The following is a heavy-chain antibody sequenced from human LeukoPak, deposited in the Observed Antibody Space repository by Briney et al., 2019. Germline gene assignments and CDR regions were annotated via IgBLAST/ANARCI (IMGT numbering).Heavy chain of an antibody. D-gene: IGHD2-15*01. CDR1: GYTFTSYD. CDR2: MSPNSGNT. J-gene: IGHJ4*02. Sequence: ASVKVSCKASGYTFTSYDINWVRQATGQGLEWMGWMSPNSGNTGYAQKFQGRVTMTRNTSISTAYMELSRLRSDDTAVYYCARMVAAFDYWGQGTLVTVSS. CDR3: ARMVAAFDY. V-gene: IGHV1-8*01.